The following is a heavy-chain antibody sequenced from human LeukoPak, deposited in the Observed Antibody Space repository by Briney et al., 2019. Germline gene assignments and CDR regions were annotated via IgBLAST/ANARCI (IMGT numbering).Heavy chain of an antibody. J-gene: IGHJ3*02. CDR3: AKKKNWGLYAFDI. D-gene: IGHD7-27*01. V-gene: IGHV3-23*01. Sequence: GGSLRLSCAGSGFTFSQAWMSWVRQAPGKGLEWVSAISGSGGTTYYADSVKGRFTISRDNSKNTLYLQMNSLRAEDTAVYYCAKKKNWGLYAFDIWGQGTMVTVSS. CDR2: ISGSGGTT. CDR1: GFTFSQAW.